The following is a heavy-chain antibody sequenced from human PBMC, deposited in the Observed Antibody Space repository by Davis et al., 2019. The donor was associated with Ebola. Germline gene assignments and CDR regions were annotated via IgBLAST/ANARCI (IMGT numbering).Heavy chain of an antibody. CDR3: ARGGYYDSSGYYYGMDV. V-gene: IGHV5-10-1*01. J-gene: IGHJ6*02. D-gene: IGHD3-22*01. CDR1: GYSFTSYW. Sequence: ESLKISCKGSGYSFTSYWISWVRQMPGKGLEWMGRIDPSDSYTNYSPSFQGHVTISADKSISTAYLQWSSLKASDTAMYYCARGGYYDSSGYYYGMDVWGQGTTVTVSS. CDR2: IDPSDSYT.